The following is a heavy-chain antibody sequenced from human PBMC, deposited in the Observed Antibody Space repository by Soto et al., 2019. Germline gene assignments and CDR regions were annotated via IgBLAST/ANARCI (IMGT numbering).Heavy chain of an antibody. CDR3: AHSPDDFWSGYSPGRYYFDY. D-gene: IGHD3-3*01. V-gene: IGHV2-5*01. CDR1: GFSLSTSGVG. J-gene: IGHJ4*02. CDR2: IYWNDDK. Sequence: SGPTLVKPTQTLTLTCTFSGFSLSTSGVGVGWIRQPPGKALEWLALIYWNDDKRYSPSLKSRLTITKDTSKNQVVLTMTNMDPVDTATYYCAHSPDDFWSGYSPGRYYFDYWGQGTLVTVSS.